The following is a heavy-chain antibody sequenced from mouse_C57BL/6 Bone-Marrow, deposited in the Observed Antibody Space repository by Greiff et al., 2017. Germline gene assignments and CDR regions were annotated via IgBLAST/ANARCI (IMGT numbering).Heavy chain of an antibody. CDR2: IHPTSGGT. Sequence: QVQLQQPGAELVKPGASVKLSCKASGYTFTSYWMHWVKQRPGQGLEWIGMIHPTSGGTNYNEKFKSKATLTVDKSSSTAYMQLSSLTSEDSAVYYCASLLWLQRRRFAYWGQGTLVTVSA. CDR1: GYTFTSYW. CDR3: ASLLWLQRRRFAY. V-gene: IGHV1-64*01. J-gene: IGHJ3*01. D-gene: IGHD2-2*01.